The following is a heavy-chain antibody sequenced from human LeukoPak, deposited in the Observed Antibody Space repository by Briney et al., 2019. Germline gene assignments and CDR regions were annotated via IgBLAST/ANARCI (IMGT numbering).Heavy chain of an antibody. CDR2: ISGSGGST. CDR3: AKGASGSYYQDY. Sequence: QTGGSLRLSCAATGFTFSSYAMSWVRQAPGKGLEWVSAISGSGGSTHYADSVKGRFTISRDNSKNTQYLQMNSLRAEDTAVYYCAKGASGSYYQDYWGQGTLVTVSS. D-gene: IGHD1-26*01. CDR1: GFTFSSYA. J-gene: IGHJ4*02. V-gene: IGHV3-23*01.